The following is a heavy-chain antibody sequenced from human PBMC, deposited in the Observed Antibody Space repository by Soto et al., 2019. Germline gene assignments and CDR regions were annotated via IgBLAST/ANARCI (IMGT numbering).Heavy chain of an antibody. CDR3: ARQPTTGDTDLWFDP. CDR2: IFYSGST. Sequence: PSETLSLTCSVSGGPISTSRSYWAWIRHPPGKGLEWLANIFYSGSTFYNPSLASRVSVSVDTSKNEFSLKLRSVTAADTAVYYCARQPTTGDTDLWFDPWGQGTLVTVSS. J-gene: IGHJ5*02. D-gene: IGHD2-21*01. V-gene: IGHV4-39*01. CDR1: GGPISTSRSY.